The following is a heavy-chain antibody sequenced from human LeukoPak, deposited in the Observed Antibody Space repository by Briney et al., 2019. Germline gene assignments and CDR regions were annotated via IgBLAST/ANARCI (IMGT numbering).Heavy chain of an antibody. CDR1: GFTFSTLG. J-gene: IGHJ6*02. D-gene: IGHD6-19*01. CDR3: AKDFSTGWTYYYGMDV. Sequence: GGSLRLSCEASGFTFSTLGMHWVRQAPGKGLEWVAVISRDGDNKYFADSVKGRFTISRENSKNTLYLQMNSLRAEDTAVYYCAKDFSTGWTYYYGMDVWGQGTTVTVSS. V-gene: IGHV3-30*18. CDR2: ISRDGDNK.